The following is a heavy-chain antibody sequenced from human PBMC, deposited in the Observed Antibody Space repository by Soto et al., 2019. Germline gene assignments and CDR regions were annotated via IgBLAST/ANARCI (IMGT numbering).Heavy chain of an antibody. V-gene: IGHV4-31*03. CDR1: GGSISSGGYY. CDR3: ARGSSGYYRTDAFDI. Sequence: QVQLQESGPGLVKPSQTLSLTCTVSGGSISSGGYYWSWIRQHPGKGLEWIGYIYYSGSTYYNPSLMSRVTISVDTSKNQFSLKLSSVTAADTAVYYCARGSSGYYRTDAFDIWGQGTMVTVSS. CDR2: IYYSGST. J-gene: IGHJ3*02. D-gene: IGHD3-22*01.